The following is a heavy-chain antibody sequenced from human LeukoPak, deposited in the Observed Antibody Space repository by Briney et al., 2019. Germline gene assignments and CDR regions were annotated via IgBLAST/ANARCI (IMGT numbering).Heavy chain of an antibody. CDR3: ARPGASGSYLDY. V-gene: IGHV3-66*04. CDR2: IYSGGRT. Sequence: GGSLRLSCAASGFTVSSNYMNWVRQAPGKGLEWVSVIYSGGRTYYADSVKGRYTISRDNSKNTLYLQMNSLRAEDTAVYYCARPGASGSYLDYWGQGTLVTVSS. J-gene: IGHJ4*02. CDR1: GFTVSSNY. D-gene: IGHD1-26*01.